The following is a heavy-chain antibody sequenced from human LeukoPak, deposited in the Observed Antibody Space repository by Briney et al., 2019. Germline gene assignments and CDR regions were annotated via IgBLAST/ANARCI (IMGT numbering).Heavy chain of an antibody. Sequence: ALVTVSCKASGYTFTSYAMHWVRQAPGQRPEWMGWINAGNGNTKYSQKFQGRVTITRDTSASTAYMELSSLRSEDTAVYYCAGGADSYFDYWGQGTLVTVSS. CDR3: AGGADSYFDY. CDR2: INAGNGNT. CDR1: GYTFTSYA. D-gene: IGHD3-22*01. V-gene: IGHV1-3*01. J-gene: IGHJ4*02.